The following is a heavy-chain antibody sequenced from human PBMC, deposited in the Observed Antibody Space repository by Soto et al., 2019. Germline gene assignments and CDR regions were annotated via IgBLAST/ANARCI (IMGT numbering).Heavy chain of an antibody. CDR3: ARHSYDFWSGYYAYYFDY. V-gene: IGHV4-59*08. J-gene: IGHJ4*02. CDR2: IYYSGST. Sequence: SETLSLTCTFSGGPISSSVWAGIRQPAGKGLEWIGRIYYSGSTYYNPSLKSRVTISVDTSKNQFSLKLSSVTAADTAVYYCARHSYDFWSGYYAYYFDYWGQGTLVTVSS. D-gene: IGHD3-3*01. CDR1: GGPISSSV.